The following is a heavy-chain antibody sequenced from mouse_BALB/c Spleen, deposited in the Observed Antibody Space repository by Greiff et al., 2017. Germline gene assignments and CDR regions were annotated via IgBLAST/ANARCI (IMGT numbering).Heavy chain of an antibody. V-gene: IGHV14-3*02. Sequence: VQLKESGAELVKPGASVKLSCTASGFNIKDTYMHWVKQRPEQGLEWIGRIDPANGNTKYDPKFQGKATITADTSSNTAYLQLSSLTSEDTAVYYCARGTTATAWFAYWGQGTLVTVSA. D-gene: IGHD1-2*01. CDR1: GFNIKDTY. CDR3: ARGTTATAWFAY. J-gene: IGHJ3*01. CDR2: IDPANGNT.